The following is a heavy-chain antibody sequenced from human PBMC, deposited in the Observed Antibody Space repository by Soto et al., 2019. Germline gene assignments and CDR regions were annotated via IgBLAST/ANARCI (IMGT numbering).Heavy chain of an antibody. CDR2: IYYSGST. D-gene: IGHD1-7*01. CDR1: GGSISSGDYY. CDR3: ARDLSWNYGYYYGMDV. Sequence: SETLSLTCTVSGGSISSGDYYWSWIRQPPGKGLEWIGYIYYSGSTYYNPSLKSRVTISVDTSKDQFSLKLSSVTAADTAVYYCARDLSWNYGYYYGMDVWGQGTTVTVSS. J-gene: IGHJ6*02. V-gene: IGHV4-30-4*01.